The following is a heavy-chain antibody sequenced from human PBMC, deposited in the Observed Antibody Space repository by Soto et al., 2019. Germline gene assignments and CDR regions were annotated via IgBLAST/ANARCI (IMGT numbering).Heavy chain of an antibody. D-gene: IGHD3-22*01. CDR2: IYYSGST. V-gene: IGHV4-31*03. CDR1: GGSISSGGYY. Sequence: QVQLQESGPGLVKPSQTLSLTCTVSGGSISSGGYYWSCIRQHPGKGLEWIGYIYYSGSTYYNPSLKSRVTLSVATSKNQFSLKLSSVTAADTAVYYCARAYYYDSSRYYDWFDPWGQGTLVTVSS. CDR3: ARAYYYDSSRYYDWFDP. J-gene: IGHJ5*02.